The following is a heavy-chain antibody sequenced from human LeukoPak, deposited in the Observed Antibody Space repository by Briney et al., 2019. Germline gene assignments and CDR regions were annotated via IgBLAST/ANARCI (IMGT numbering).Heavy chain of an antibody. Sequence: PSETLSLTCTVSGGSISSSSYSWGWIRQPPGKGLEWIGSIYYSGSTYYNPSLKSQVTISVDTSKNQFSLKLSSVTAADTAVYYCARQHLDYGSGSYILDYWGQGTLVTVSS. V-gene: IGHV4-39*01. D-gene: IGHD3-10*01. J-gene: IGHJ4*02. CDR3: ARQHLDYGSGSYILDY. CDR1: GGSISSSSYS. CDR2: IYYSGST.